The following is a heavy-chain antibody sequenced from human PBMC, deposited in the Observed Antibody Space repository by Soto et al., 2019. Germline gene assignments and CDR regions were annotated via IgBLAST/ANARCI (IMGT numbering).Heavy chain of an antibody. CDR2: IWYDGSNK. Sequence: GGSLRLSCAASGFTFSSYGMHWVRQAPGKGLEWVAVIWYDGSNKYYADSVKGRFTISRDNSKNTLYLQMNSLRADDTAVYYCARDALESSFYGMDVWGQGTTVTVSS. CDR3: ARDALESSFYGMDV. J-gene: IGHJ6*02. CDR1: GFTFSSYG. V-gene: IGHV3-33*01.